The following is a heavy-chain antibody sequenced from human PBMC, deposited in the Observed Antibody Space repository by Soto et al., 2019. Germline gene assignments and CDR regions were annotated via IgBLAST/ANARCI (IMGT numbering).Heavy chain of an antibody. J-gene: IGHJ5*02. CDR3: AKFNGLVADTPPSPNWFDP. D-gene: IGHD2-15*01. CDR1: GFIFGSYA. Sequence: GGSLRLSCAASGFIFGSYAMSWVRQAPGKGLEWVSSISGSGGDTYYADSVNGRFTISRDNSRNTLYLQMNSLRAEDTAVYHCAKFNGLVADTPPSPNWFDPWGQGTLVTVSS. V-gene: IGHV3-23*01. CDR2: ISGSGGDT.